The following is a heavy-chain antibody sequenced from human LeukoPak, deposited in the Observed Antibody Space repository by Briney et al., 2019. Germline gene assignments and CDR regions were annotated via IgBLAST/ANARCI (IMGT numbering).Heavy chain of an antibody. V-gene: IGHV1-24*01. CDR3: ARDTISVVASSFDY. CDR2: FDPEDGET. Sequence: ASVKVSCKVSGYTLTELSMHWVRQAPGKGLEWMGGFDPEDGETIYAQKFQGRVTMTRDTSTSTVYMEVSSLRSEDTAVYYCARDTISVVASSFDYWGQGTLVTVSS. D-gene: IGHD6-19*01. CDR1: GYTLTELS. J-gene: IGHJ4*02.